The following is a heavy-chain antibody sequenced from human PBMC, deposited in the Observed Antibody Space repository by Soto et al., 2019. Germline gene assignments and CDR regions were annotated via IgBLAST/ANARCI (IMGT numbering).Heavy chain of an antibody. D-gene: IGHD3-9*01. CDR2: INGGKGKT. V-gene: IGHV1-3*01. J-gene: IGHJ5*02. Sequence: FACYSLRSLYHATEQRLEWMGWINGGKGKTRYSQKFQGRVTITRDTSASTAYIELSSLRSEDTAVYYCARDPSGWFEWSVQGLALWGNRTLVIV. CDR3: ARDPSGWFEWSVQGLAL. CDR1: FACYS.